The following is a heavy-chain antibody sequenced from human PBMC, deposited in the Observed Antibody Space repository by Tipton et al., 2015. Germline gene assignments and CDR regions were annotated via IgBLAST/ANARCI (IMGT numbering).Heavy chain of an antibody. D-gene: IGHD3-3*01. J-gene: IGHJ4*02. CDR3: TTEGPDIWSGYPY. Sequence: SLRLSCAASGFTFNYAWMTWVRQAPGKGLEWVGRIKSIMDGGTTDYAAPVKGRFTISGDDSSNTLYLQMNSLKTEDTAVYYCTTEGPDIWSGYPYWGQGTLVTVSS. CDR2: IKSIMDGGTT. CDR1: GFTFNYAW. V-gene: IGHV3-15*01.